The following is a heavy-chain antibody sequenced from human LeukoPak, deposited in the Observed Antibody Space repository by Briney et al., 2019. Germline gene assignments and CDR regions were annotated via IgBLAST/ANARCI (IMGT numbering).Heavy chain of an antibody. V-gene: IGHV3-33*01. Sequence: GGSLRLSCAASGFTFSSYGMHWVRQAPGKGLEWVAVIWYDGSNKYYADSVKGRFTISRDNSKNTLYLQMNSLRAEDTAVYYCASTVGATISFDYWGQGTLVTVSS. D-gene: IGHD1-26*01. J-gene: IGHJ4*02. CDR2: IWYDGSNK. CDR1: GFTFSSYG. CDR3: ASTVGATISFDY.